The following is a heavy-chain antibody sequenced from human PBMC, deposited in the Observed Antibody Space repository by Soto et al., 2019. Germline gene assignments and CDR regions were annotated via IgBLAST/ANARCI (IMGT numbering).Heavy chain of an antibody. CDR1: GGTFSSYA. D-gene: IGHD1-7*01. CDR3: AGASYQAVTGTTSWFDP. J-gene: IGHJ5*02. Sequence: QVQLVQSGAEVKKPGSSVKVSCKASGGTFSSYAISWVRQAPGQGLEWMGGIIPIFGTANYAQKFQGRVTMTADESTSTAYMELSSLRSEDTAVYYCAGASYQAVTGTTSWFDPWGQGTLVTVSS. CDR2: IIPIFGTA. V-gene: IGHV1-69*01.